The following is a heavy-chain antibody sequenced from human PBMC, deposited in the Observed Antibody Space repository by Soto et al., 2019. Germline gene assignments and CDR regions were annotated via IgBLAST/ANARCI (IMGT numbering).Heavy chain of an antibody. Sequence: GGSLRLSCAASGFTVSSNYMSWVRQAPGKGLECVSVIYSGGSTYYADSVKGRFTISRDNSKNTLSLQMNSLRAEDTAVYYCAGDRGVRGLVAYWGQGTLVPVSS. J-gene: IGHJ1*01. CDR3: AGDRGVRGLVAY. D-gene: IGHD3-10*01. V-gene: IGHV3-66*01. CDR1: GFTVSSNY. CDR2: IYSGGST.